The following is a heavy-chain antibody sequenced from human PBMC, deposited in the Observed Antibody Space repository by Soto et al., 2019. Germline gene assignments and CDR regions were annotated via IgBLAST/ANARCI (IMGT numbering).Heavy chain of an antibody. D-gene: IGHD5-18*01. J-gene: IGHJ4*02. CDR2: IYSGGST. Sequence: GGSLRLSCAASGFTVSSNYMSWVRQAPGKGLEWVSVIYSGGSTYYADSVKGRFTISRDNSKNTLYLQMNSLRAEDTAVYYCARSPGPPWIQLWIFFDYWGQGTLVTVSS. CDR3: ARSPGPPWIQLWIFFDY. CDR1: GFTVSSNY. V-gene: IGHV3-66*01.